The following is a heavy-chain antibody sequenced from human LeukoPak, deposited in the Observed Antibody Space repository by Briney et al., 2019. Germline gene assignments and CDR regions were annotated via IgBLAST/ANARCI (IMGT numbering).Heavy chain of an antibody. D-gene: IGHD3-10*01. CDR3: VRGDDIGKHPTRAYYFDI. CDR2: TGLESVHT. Sequence: GGSLRLSCAASRFAFTRHAMSWVRQAPGKGLEWVSTTGLESVHTLCADSVQGRFTVSRDNSRNTLDLQMDNLTVDDTAIYYCVRGDDIGKHPTRAYYFDIWGQGTLVSVSS. CDR1: RFAFTRHA. J-gene: IGHJ4*02. V-gene: IGHV3-23*01.